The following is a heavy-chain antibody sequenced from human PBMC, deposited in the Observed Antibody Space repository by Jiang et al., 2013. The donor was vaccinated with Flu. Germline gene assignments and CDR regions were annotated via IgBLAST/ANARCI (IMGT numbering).Heavy chain of an antibody. CDR1: GYSFPTYW. D-gene: IGHD2-21*01. CDR2: IYPGNSET. Sequence: GAEVKKPGESLKISCKASGYSFPTYWIGWVRQMPGRGLEWMGIIYPGNSETKYSLSFQGQVIISADKSITTVYLQWNSLKASDTAMYYCATPEVNFDFWGQGTLVTVSS. V-gene: IGHV5-51*01. J-gene: IGHJ4*02. CDR3: ATPEVNFDF.